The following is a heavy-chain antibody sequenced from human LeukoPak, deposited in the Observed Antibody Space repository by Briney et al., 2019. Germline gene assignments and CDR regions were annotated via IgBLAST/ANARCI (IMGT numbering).Heavy chain of an antibody. V-gene: IGHV1-18*01. CDR2: ISIYNGNT. D-gene: IGHD5-24*01. Sequence: ASVKVSCKASGYTFTSYGISRVRQAPGQGPEWMGWISIYNGNTNYAQKLQGRVTMTTDTSTSTAYMELRSLRSDDTAVYYCAREGDGYNYFDYWGQGTLVTVSS. CDR3: AREGDGYNYFDY. CDR1: GYTFTSYG. J-gene: IGHJ4*02.